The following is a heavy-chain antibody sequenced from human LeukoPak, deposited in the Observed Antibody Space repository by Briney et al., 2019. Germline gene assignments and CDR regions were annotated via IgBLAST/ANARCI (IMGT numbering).Heavy chain of an antibody. V-gene: IGHV3-64*01. CDR2: ISASGDST. D-gene: IGHD4-17*01. CDR1: GFTFSNYA. Sequence: AGGSLRFSCAASGFTFSNYALHWVRQAPGKGLEYVSAISASGDSTYYANSVKGRFTISRDNSKNTLYLQMGSLRTEDMAVYYCAREDDYGDYGFDYWGQGTLVTVSS. J-gene: IGHJ4*02. CDR3: AREDDYGDYGFDY.